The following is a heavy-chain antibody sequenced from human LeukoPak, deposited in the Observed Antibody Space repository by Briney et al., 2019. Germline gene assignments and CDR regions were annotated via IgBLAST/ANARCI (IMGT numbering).Heavy chain of an antibody. J-gene: IGHJ4*02. D-gene: IGHD1-7*01. CDR2: ISGSGGST. CDR3: ARANWNYVPQHIDY. V-gene: IGHV3-23*01. CDR1: GFTFTSYG. Sequence: PGGSLRLSCAASGFTFTSYGMSWVRQPPGKGLEWVSAISGSGGSTYYADSAKGRFTISRDNSKNTLYLQMNSLRAEDTAVYYCARANWNYVPQHIDYWGQGTLVTVSS.